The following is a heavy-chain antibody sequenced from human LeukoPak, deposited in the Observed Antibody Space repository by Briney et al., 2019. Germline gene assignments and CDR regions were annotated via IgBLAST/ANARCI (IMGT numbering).Heavy chain of an antibody. CDR2: ISGSGGTT. D-gene: IGHD1-26*01. CDR1: GFTFSNYA. Sequence: GGSLRLSCTASGFTFSNYAMSWVRQAPGKGLEWVSTISGSGGTTYYADSVKGRFTISRDNSKNTLHLQMNTLRAEDTAMFYCVTSRRTGTYLEGYFDLWGRGTLVTVSS. J-gene: IGHJ2*01. V-gene: IGHV3-23*01. CDR3: VTSRRTGTYLEGYFDL.